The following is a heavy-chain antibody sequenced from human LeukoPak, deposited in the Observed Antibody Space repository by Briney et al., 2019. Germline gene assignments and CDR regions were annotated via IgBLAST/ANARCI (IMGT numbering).Heavy chain of an antibody. D-gene: IGHD3-10*01. CDR1: GGSFSGYY. J-gene: IGHJ4*02. Sequence: SEILSLTCAIYGGSFSGYYWSWIRQPPGKGLEWIGEINHSGSTNYNPSLKSRVTISVDTSKNQFSLKLSSVTAADTAVYYCAREGVIFDYWGQGTLVTVSS. CDR3: AREGVIFDY. V-gene: IGHV4-34*01. CDR2: INHSGST.